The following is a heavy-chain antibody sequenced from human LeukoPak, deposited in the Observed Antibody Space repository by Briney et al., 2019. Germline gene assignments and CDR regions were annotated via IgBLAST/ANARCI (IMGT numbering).Heavy chain of an antibody. D-gene: IGHD2-2*01. J-gene: IGHJ6*02. CDR1: GYTFTSYD. CDR3: ARGWGFEDIVVVPAAPYSYGMDV. V-gene: IGHV1-8*01. CDR2: MNPNSGNT. Sequence: ASVKVSCKASGYTFTSYDINWVRQATGQGLEWMGWMNPNSGNTDYAQKFQGRVTMTRNTSISTAYMELSSLRSEDTAVYYCARGWGFEDIVVVPAAPYSYGMDVWGQGTTVTVSS.